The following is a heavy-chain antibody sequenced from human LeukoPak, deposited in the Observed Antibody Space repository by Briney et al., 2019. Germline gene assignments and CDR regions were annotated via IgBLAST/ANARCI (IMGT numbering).Heavy chain of an antibody. CDR1: GFTFSSYG. V-gene: IGHV3-30*18. D-gene: IGHD5-12*01. CDR2: ISYDGSNK. J-gene: IGHJ4*02. Sequence: GRSLRLSCAASGFTFSSYGMHWVRQAPGKGPEWVAVISYDGSNKYYADSVKGRFTISRDNSKNTLYLQMNSLRAEDTAVYYCAKGRGVATLPDYWGQGTLVTVSS. CDR3: AKGRGVATLPDY.